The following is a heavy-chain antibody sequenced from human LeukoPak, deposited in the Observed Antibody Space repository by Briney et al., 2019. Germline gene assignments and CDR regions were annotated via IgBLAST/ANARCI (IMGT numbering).Heavy chain of an antibody. J-gene: IGHJ4*02. V-gene: IGHV1-18*01. CDR1: GYTFTSYG. CDR3: ARALRLGELSSPGY. CDR2: ISAYNGNT. D-gene: IGHD3-16*02. Sequence: GASVKVSCKASGYTFTSYGISWVRQAPGQGLEWMGWISAYNGNTNYAQKLQGRVTMTTDTSTSTAYMELRSLRSDDTAVYYCARALRLGELSSPGYWGQGTLATVSS.